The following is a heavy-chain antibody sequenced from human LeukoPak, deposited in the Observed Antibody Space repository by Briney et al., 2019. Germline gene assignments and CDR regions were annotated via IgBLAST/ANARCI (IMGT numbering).Heavy chain of an antibody. CDR1: GFNFRGYF. D-gene: IGHD3-3*01. V-gene: IGHV3-7*03. CDR2: IRQDGNEK. CDR3: AASKLEWLFNFYY. J-gene: IGHJ4*02. Sequence: GGSLRLSCAASGFNFRGYFMDWVRQAPGKGLEWVANIRQDGNEKYYVDSVKGRFIISRDNAKNSLYLQINSLRAEDTAVYFCAASKLEWLFNFYYWGQGTLVTVSS.